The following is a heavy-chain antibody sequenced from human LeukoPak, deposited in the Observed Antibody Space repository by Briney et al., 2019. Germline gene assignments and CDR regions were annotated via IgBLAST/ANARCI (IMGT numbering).Heavy chain of an antibody. D-gene: IGHD6-19*01. CDR2: MWYDGSNK. V-gene: IGHV3-33*01. CDR3: ARLGPASSGWPESFDY. J-gene: IGHJ4*02. Sequence: PGGSLRLSCAASGFTFSSYGMHWVRQAPGKGLEWVAVMWYDGSNKYYADSVKGRFTISRDNAKNSLDLQMNSLRVEDTAVYYCARLGPASSGWPESFDYWGQGTLVTVSS. CDR1: GFTFSSYG.